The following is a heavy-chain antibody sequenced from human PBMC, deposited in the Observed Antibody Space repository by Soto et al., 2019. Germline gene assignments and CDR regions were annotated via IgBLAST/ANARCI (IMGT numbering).Heavy chain of an antibody. J-gene: IGHJ6*02. D-gene: IGHD3-10*01. Sequence: TGGSLRLSCEASGLNLNSYSMSWVRQASGKGLEWVSSISSSSSHIYYADSVKGRFTISRDNARNSLYLQMNSLRAEDTAVYYCVRERGLSSFYGMDVWGQGTTVTVSS. CDR3: VRERGLSSFYGMDV. CDR2: ISSSSSHI. CDR1: GLNLNSYS. V-gene: IGHV3-21*01.